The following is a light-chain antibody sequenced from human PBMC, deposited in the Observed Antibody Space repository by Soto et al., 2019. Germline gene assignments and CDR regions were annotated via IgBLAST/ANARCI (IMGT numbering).Light chain of an antibody. Sequence: DIQMTQSPSSLSASVGDRVTITCRASQIINTSLKWYQQKPGKAPKLLIFAASSLLSGVPSRFSGSGSGTDLTLTINSLQPEDFATYYCQQSYSTLYTFGQGTKLEI. V-gene: IGKV1-39*01. CDR2: AAS. CDR3: QQSYSTLYT. CDR1: QIINTS. J-gene: IGKJ2*01.